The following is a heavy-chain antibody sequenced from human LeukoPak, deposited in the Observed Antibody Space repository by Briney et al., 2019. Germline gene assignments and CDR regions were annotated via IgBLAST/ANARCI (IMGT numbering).Heavy chain of an antibody. CDR1: GGSISSYY. CDR2: IKYSGST. V-gene: IGHV4-59*01. J-gene: IGHJ4*02. Sequence: SETLSLTCTVSGGSISSYYWSWIRQPPGKGLEWIGYIKYSGSTNYNPSLKSRVTISVDTSKNQVSLKLSSLTAADTAVYYCARGANSNHPGLDNWGQGTLVTVSS. CDR3: ARGANSNHPGLDN. D-gene: IGHD4-11*01.